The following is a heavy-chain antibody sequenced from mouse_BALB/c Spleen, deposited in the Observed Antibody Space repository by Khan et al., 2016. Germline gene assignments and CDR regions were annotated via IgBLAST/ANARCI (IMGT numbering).Heavy chain of an antibody. D-gene: IGHD1-2*01. CDR1: GFTFSSYG. J-gene: IGHJ2*01. Sequence: EVELVESGGGLVQPGGSLKLSCAASGFTFSSYGMSWVRQTPDKRLELVATINSNGGSTYYPDSVKGRFTISRDNASNTLYLQMSSLKSEDTAMDYCARGGYGYHYFDYWGQGTTLTVSS. V-gene: IGHV5-6-3*01. CDR3: ARGGYGYHYFDY. CDR2: INSNGGST.